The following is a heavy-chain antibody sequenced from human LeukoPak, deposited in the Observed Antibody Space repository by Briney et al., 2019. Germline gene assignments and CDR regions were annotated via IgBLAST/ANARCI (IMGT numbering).Heavy chain of an antibody. J-gene: IGHJ4*02. Sequence: SETLSLTCTVSGSSISSYYWSWIRQPPGKGLEWIGYIYYSGSTNYNPSLKSRVTISVDTSKNQFSLKLSSVTAADTAVYYCATVDYGGNFDYWGQGTLVTVSS. CDR3: ATVDYGGNFDY. CDR1: GSSISSYY. D-gene: IGHD4-23*01. CDR2: IYYSGST. V-gene: IGHV4-59*01.